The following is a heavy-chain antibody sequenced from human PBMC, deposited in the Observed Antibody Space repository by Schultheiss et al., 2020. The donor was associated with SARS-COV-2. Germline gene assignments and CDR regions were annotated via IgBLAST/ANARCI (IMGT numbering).Heavy chain of an antibody. CDR1: GFTVSSNY. J-gene: IGHJ4*02. D-gene: IGHD3-3*01. CDR2: IYSGGST. V-gene: IGHV3-66*01. Sequence: GESLKISCAASGFTVSSNYMSWVRQAPGKGLEWVSVIYSGGSTYYADSVKGRFTISRDNAKNSLYLQMNSLRAEDTAVYYCARGKWKRFLEWLLYGFDYWGQGTLVTVSS. CDR3: ARGKWKRFLEWLLYGFDY.